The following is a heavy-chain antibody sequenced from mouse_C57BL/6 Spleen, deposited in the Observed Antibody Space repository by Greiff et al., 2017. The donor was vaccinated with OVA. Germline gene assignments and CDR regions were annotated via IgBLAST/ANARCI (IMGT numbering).Heavy chain of an antibody. CDR1: GYTFTSYW. Sequence: QVQLQQPGAELVRPGTSVKLSCKASGYTFTSYWMHWVKQRPGQGLEWIGVIDPSDSYTNYNQKFKGKATLTVDTSSSTAYMQLSSLTSEDSAVYYCARGLRAEAMDYWGQGTSVTVSS. CDR3: ARGLRAEAMDY. V-gene: IGHV1-59*01. J-gene: IGHJ4*01. CDR2: IDPSDSYT. D-gene: IGHD3-2*02.